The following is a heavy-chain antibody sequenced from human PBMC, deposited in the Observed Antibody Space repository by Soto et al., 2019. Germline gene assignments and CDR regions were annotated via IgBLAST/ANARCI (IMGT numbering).Heavy chain of an antibody. Sequence: ASVKVSCKASGYTFTGYYMHWVRQAPGQGLEWMGWINPNSGGTNYAQKFQGWVTMTRDTSISTAYMELSRLRSDDTAVYYCARGRAQGYQPHQPFHGVDPWGQGTLVTVSS. CDR1: GYTFTGYY. CDR3: ARGRAQGYQPHQPFHGVDP. CDR2: INPNSGGT. J-gene: IGHJ5*02. D-gene: IGHD2-2*01. V-gene: IGHV1-2*04.